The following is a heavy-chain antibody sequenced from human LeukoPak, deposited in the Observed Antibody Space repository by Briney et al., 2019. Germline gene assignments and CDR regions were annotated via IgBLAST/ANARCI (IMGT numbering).Heavy chain of an antibody. V-gene: IGHV3-30*18. CDR1: GFTFSSYA. D-gene: IGHD5/OR15-5a*01. CDR2: IASDGSDK. J-gene: IGHJ4*02. Sequence: GRSLRLSCAASGFTFSSYAMHWVRQAPGKGLEWVAVIASDGSDKKYADSVKGRFTISRDNSRNTLFLQMNSLRPEHTAVYYCAKDRAVGSAIYDFDYWGQGNMVTVSS. CDR3: AKDRAVGSAIYDFDY.